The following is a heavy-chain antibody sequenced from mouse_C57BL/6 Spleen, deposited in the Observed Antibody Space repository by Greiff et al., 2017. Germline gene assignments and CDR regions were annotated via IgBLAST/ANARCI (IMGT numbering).Heavy chain of an antibody. CDR1: GYTFTEYT. J-gene: IGHJ2*01. V-gene: IGHV1-62-2*01. CDR3: ARHEISLYDGYYLYYFDY. D-gene: IGHD2-3*01. CDR2: FYPGSGSI. Sequence: QVQLQQSGAELVKPGASVKLSCKASGYTFTEYTIHWVKQRSGQGLEWIGWFYPGSGSIKYNEKFKDKATLTADKSSSTVYMELSRLTSEDSAVYFCARHEISLYDGYYLYYFDYWGQGTTLTVSS.